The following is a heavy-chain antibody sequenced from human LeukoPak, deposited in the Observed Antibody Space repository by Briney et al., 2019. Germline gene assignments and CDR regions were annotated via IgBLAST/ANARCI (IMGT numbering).Heavy chain of an antibody. CDR1: GGTFSSYA. V-gene: IGHV1-69*05. Sequence: SVKVSCKASGGTFSSYATSWVRQTPGQGLEWRGSIITIFGTANYAQKFQGRVTITTDESTSTAYMELSSLRSEDTAVYYCARDGGKPDYAFDIWGQGTMVTVSS. J-gene: IGHJ3*02. CDR2: IITIFGTA. D-gene: IGHD2-15*01. CDR3: ARDGGKPDYAFDI.